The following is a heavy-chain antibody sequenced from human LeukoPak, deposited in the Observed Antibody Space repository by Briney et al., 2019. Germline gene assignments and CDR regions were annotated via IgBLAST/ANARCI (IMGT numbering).Heavy chain of an antibody. V-gene: IGHV3-20*04. CDR3: ARGSVQLWLRDTYYYMDV. D-gene: IGHD5-18*01. J-gene: IGHJ6*03. CDR2: INWNGRIT. CDR1: GFTFADYA. Sequence: AESLRLSCAASGFTFADYAMNWVRQVPGRGLEWVSGINWNGRITEYADSVKDRFTISRQNTKNSLYLYMNNLGGEDTALYFCARGSVQLWLRDTYYYMDVWGKGTTVTVSS.